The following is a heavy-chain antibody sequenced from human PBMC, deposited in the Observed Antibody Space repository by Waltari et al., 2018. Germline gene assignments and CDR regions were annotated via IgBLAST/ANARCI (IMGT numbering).Heavy chain of an antibody. CDR1: GFPVSNTY. CDR3: ATWTGGSLGAFDN. D-gene: IGHD7-27*01. V-gene: IGHV3-53*01. CDR2: IYSGGDT. Sequence: EVQLVESGGGLIQPGGSLRLSCEVSGFPVSNTYIGWGRQAPGKGLEWVSVIYSGGDTYDADAVRGRFTISRDNSKNTLYLQMNSLRVEDTALYYCATWTGGSLGAFDNWGQGTMVTVSS. J-gene: IGHJ3*02.